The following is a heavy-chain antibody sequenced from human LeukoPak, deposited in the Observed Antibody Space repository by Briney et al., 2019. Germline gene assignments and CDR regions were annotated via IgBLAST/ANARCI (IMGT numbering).Heavy chain of an antibody. CDR2: IYTSGST. V-gene: IGHV4-4*07. D-gene: IGHD2-2*01. CDR3: AREDCSSTSCSYYFDY. J-gene: IGHJ4*02. Sequence: SETLSLTRTVSGGSISSYYWSWIRQPAGKGLEWIGRIYTSGSTNYNPSLKSRVTMSVDTSKNQFSLKLSSVTAADTAVYYCAREDCSSTSCSYYFDYWGQGTLVTVSS. CDR1: GGSISSYY.